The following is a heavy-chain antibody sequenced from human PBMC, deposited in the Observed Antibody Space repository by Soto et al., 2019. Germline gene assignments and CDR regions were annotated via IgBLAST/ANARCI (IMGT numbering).Heavy chain of an antibody. CDR2: ISSSSSTI. V-gene: IGHV3-48*01. CDR1: GFTFSSYS. CDR3: ARESGVRQVYMDV. J-gene: IGHJ6*03. D-gene: IGHD3-10*01. Sequence: PVGSLRLSCAASGFTFSSYSMNWVRQAPGKGLEWVSYISSSSSTIYYVDSVKGRFTISRDNAKNSLYLQMNSLRAEDTAVYYCARESGVRQVYMDVWGKGTTVTVSS.